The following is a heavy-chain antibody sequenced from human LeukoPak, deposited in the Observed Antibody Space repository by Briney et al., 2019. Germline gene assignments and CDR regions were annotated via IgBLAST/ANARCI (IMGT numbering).Heavy chain of an antibody. CDR3: ARDPTRRFDY. CDR2: MKEDGREE. Sequence: GGSLRLSCAASGFTFSDYWMTWVRQAPGKGLEWAANMKEDGREEYYVDSVQGRFTISRDNAKRLLYLQMNSLRVEDTAVYYCARDPTRRFDYWGQGTLVTVSS. CDR1: GFTFSDYW. V-gene: IGHV3-7*03. J-gene: IGHJ4*02.